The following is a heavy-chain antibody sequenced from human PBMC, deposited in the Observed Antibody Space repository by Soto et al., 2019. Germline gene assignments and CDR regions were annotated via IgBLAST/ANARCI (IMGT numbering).Heavy chain of an antibody. V-gene: IGHV3-23*01. D-gene: IGHD1-26*01. CDR2: ISGSGGST. CDR3: AAAIVGVTGAVDY. J-gene: IGHJ4*02. Sequence: EVQLLESGGGLVQPGGSLRLSCAASGFTFSNYAMSWVRQAPGKGLEWVSTISGSGGSTYYADSVKGRFTISRDNSKNTLYLQMNSLRAEDTAVYYCAAAIVGVTGAVDYWGQGTLVTVSS. CDR1: GFTFSNYA.